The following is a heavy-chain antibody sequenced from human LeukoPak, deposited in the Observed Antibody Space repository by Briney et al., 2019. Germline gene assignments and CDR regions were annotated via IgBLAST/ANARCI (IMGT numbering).Heavy chain of an antibody. D-gene: IGHD4/OR15-4a*01. CDR2: IGISSGNT. V-gene: IGHV3-48*04. CDR1: GFPFIEYS. Sequence: GGSLRLSCTASGFPFIEYSMNWVRQAPGKGLEWISYIGISSGNTKYADSVKGRFTISADNAKNSLYLQMNSLRVEDTAVYYCARRKEVQTTFDYWGQGTLVTVSS. CDR3: ARRKEVQTTFDY. J-gene: IGHJ4*02.